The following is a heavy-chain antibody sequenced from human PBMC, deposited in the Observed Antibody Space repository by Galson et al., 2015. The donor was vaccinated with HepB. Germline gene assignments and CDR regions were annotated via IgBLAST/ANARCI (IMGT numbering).Heavy chain of an antibody. D-gene: IGHD2-21*01. J-gene: IGHJ4*02. CDR3: ARDLSDRRIVAGDFGY. CDR1: GFIFTNYA. CDR2: ISGDDATT. Sequence: SLRLSCAASGFIFTNYAMGRVRQAPGKGLEWVSGISGDDATTVYADSVKGRFSISRDHSKKTLLLQMNNLRVEDTAVYFCARDLSDRRIVAGDFGYWGQGTQVTVSS. V-gene: IGHV3-23*01.